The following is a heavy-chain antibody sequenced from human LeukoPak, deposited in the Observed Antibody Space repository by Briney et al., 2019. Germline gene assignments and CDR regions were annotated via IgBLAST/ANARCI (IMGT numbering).Heavy chain of an antibody. D-gene: IGHD1-26*01. J-gene: IGHJ4*02. Sequence: ASVRVSCKASGYTFTGYYMHWVRQAPGQGLEWLGRINPNTGGSDYAQEFQGRVTMTSDTSTSTAYMELSRLNSDDTAVYYCATLVSGIDYWGQGTLVTVSS. V-gene: IGHV1-2*06. CDR2: INPNTGGS. CDR3: ATLVSGIDY. CDR1: GYTFTGYY.